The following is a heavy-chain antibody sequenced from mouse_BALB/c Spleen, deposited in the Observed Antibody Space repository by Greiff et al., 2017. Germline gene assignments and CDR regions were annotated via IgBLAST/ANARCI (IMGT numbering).Heavy chain of an antibody. CDR3: ARYGKGAMDY. V-gene: IGHV5-6-5*01. CDR1: GFTFSSYA. CDR2: ISSGGST. Sequence: EVKLVESGGGLVKPGGSLKLSCAASGFTFSSYAMSWVRQTPEKRLEWVASISSGGSTYYPDSVKGRFTISRDNARNILYLQMSSLRSEDTAMYYCARYGKGAMDYWGQGTSVTVSS. D-gene: IGHD2-10*02. J-gene: IGHJ4*01.